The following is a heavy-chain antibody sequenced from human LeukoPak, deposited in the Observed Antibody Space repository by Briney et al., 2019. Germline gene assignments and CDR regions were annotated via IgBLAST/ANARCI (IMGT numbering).Heavy chain of an antibody. D-gene: IGHD3-10*01. CDR3: ARDSGTMVRGVSGGY. V-gene: IGHV4-39*07. Sequence: PSETLSLTCTVSGGSISSSSYYWGWIRQPPGKGLEWIGSIYYSGSTYYNPSLKSRVTISVDTSKNQFSLKLSSVTAADTAVYYCARDSGTMVRGVSGGYWGQGTLVTVSS. J-gene: IGHJ4*02. CDR1: GGSISSSSYY. CDR2: IYYSGST.